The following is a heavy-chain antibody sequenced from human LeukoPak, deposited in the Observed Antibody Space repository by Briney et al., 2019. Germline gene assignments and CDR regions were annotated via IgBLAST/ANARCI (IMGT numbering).Heavy chain of an antibody. CDR2: IVVGSGNT. CDR3: AADQGYYSHTLSC. D-gene: IGHD3-22*01. CDR1: GFTFTSSA. V-gene: IGHV1-58*01. Sequence: SVTVSCTASGFTFTSSAVQWVRQARGQRLEWIGWIVVGSGNTNYAQKFQERVTITRDMSTSTAYMELSSLRSEDTAVYYCAADQGYYSHTLSCWGQGTLVTASS. J-gene: IGHJ4*02.